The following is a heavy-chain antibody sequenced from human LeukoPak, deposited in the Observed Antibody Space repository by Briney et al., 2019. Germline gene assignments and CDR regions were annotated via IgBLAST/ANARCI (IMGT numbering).Heavy chain of an antibody. Sequence: SETLSLTCTVSGYSISSGYYWGRIRQSPGKGLEWIGRTYHSGSTYYNPSLKSRVTISVDTSKNQFSLRLSSVTAADTAVYYCARDEHGEYGGPDYWGQGTLVTVSS. CDR2: TYHSGST. CDR3: ARDEHGEYGGPDY. D-gene: IGHD4-17*01. CDR1: GYSISSGYY. J-gene: IGHJ4*02. V-gene: IGHV4-38-2*02.